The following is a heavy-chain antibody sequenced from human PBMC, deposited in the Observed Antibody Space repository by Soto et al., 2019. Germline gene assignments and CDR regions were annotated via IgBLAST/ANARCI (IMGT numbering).Heavy chain of an antibody. D-gene: IGHD3-16*01. CDR2: IYTKERT. CDR1: GGSMSRYY. J-gene: IGHJ5*02. Sequence: PSETLSLTCTVSGGSMSRYYWTWIRQPPGKGLEWIGRIYTKERTNYNLSFRNRVTMSVDTSKNQFSLKLDAVTAADTAVYYCARDDYKDGGNNWFDPWGQGTLVTVSS. CDR3: ARDDYKDGGNNWFDP. V-gene: IGHV4-4*07.